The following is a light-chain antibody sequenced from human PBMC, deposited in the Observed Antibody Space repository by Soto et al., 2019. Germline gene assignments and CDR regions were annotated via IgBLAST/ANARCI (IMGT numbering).Light chain of an antibody. CDR3: QQFYRPPYT. CDR1: QSVFSTSDNTTY. J-gene: IGKJ2*01. CDR2: WDS. Sequence: DIVMTQSPDSLAVSLGARATINCTSSQSVFSTSDNTTYLNWYRHKPGQPPNLLFYWDSTRESGVPDRFSGSGSGTDFTLTNSSLQAEDGAVYYCQQFYRPPYTFGQGTRVEIK. V-gene: IGKV4-1*01.